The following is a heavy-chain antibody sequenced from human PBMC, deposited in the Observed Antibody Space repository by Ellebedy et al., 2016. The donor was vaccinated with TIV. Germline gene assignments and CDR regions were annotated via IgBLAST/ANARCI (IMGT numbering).Heavy chain of an antibody. CDR2: INDDGNRI. V-gene: IGHV3-74*01. CDR3: VRDRMGATYTFEM. Sequence: PGGSLRLSCAASGFTFTNYAIHWVRQGPGKGLMWVSHINDDGNRITYADSVKGRFAISRDIARNTLFLQMDSLRAEDTAVYYCVRDRMGATYTFEMWGQGTMVTVSS. J-gene: IGHJ3*02. CDR1: GFTFTNYA. D-gene: IGHD2-21*01.